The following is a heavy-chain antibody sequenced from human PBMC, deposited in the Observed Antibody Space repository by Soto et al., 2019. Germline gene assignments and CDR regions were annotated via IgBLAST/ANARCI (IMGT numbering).Heavy chain of an antibody. CDR2: IIPIFGTA. Sequence: GASVKVSCKASGGTFSSYAISWVRQAPGQGLEWMGGIIPIFGTANYAQKFQGRVTITADKSTSTAYMELSSLRSEDTAVYYCASQSIGGAIAHGYWGHGTLVTVSS. D-gene: IGHD1-26*01. CDR1: GGTFSSYA. J-gene: IGHJ4*01. V-gene: IGHV1-69*06. CDR3: ASQSIGGAIAHGY.